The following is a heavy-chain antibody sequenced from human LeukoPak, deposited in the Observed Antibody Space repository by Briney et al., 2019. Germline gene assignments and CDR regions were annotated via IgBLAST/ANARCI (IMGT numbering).Heavy chain of an antibody. CDR3: ARLIVYYMDV. J-gene: IGHJ6*03. V-gene: IGHV1-46*01. CDR1: GYTFTSYY. Sequence: ASVKVSCKASGYTFTSYYMHWVRQAPGQGLEWMGIINPSGGSTSYAQKFQGRVTMTRDMSTSTVYVELSSVTAADTAVYYCARLIVYYMDVWGKGTTVTVS. D-gene: IGHD2/OR15-2a*01. CDR2: INPSGGST.